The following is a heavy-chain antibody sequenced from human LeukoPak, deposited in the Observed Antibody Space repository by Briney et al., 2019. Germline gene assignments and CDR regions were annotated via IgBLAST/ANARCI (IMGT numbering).Heavy chain of an antibody. Sequence: GGSLGLSCAASGFTVSSKYMSWVRQAPGKGLEWVSVIYSGSTTYYSDSVKGRFIISRDNSKNTLYLQMNSLRAEDTAVYYCARVSNDYGGYVFDYWGQGTLVTVSS. V-gene: IGHV3-53*01. D-gene: IGHD4-17*01. CDR1: GFTVSSKY. J-gene: IGHJ4*02. CDR2: IYSGSTT. CDR3: ARVSNDYGGYVFDY.